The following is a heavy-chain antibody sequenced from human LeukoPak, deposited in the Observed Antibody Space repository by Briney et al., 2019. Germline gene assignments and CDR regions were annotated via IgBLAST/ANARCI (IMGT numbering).Heavy chain of an antibody. Sequence: GGSLKLSCAASGFTLSGSAMHWVRQASGKRLEWVGRIRSRVNAYATSYAASVKGRFTISRDDSKNTAYLEMNSLKTEDTAVYYCARHGTTVTTSIWGQGTLVTVSS. D-gene: IGHD4-11*01. CDR2: IRSRVNAYAT. V-gene: IGHV3-73*01. CDR3: ARHGTTVTTSI. J-gene: IGHJ4*02. CDR1: GFTLSGSA.